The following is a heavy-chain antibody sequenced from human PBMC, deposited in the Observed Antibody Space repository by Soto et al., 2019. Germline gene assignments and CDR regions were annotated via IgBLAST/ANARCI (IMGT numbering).Heavy chain of an antibody. CDR3: LRQGFGALHGQVDV. CDR1: GGSISNYY. V-gene: IGHV4-59*08. Sequence: SETLSLTCTVSGGSISNYYWSWFRQTPGKGLEWIGYVHDSWGSNYNPSLKSRVAISLDTSKSQFSLKLTSVTATDTAVYYCLRQGFGALHGQVDVRAQRTTVTVSS. CDR2: VHDSWGS. D-gene: IGHD3-10*01. J-gene: IGHJ6*02.